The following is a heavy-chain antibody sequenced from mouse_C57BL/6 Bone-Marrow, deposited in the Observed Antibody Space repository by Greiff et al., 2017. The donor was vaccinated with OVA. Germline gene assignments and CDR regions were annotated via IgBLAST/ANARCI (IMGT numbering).Heavy chain of an antibody. D-gene: IGHD2-4*01. V-gene: IGHV3-6*01. J-gene: IGHJ4*01. CDR1: GYSITSGYY. Sequence: EVQLQQSGPGLVKPSQSLSLTCSVTGYSITSGYYWNWIRQFPGNNLEWRGYISYDGSNNYNPSLKNRISITRDTSKNQFFLKLNSVTTEDTATYYCARDSYDYDGGGFYYAMDYWGQGTSVTVSS. CDR3: ARDSYDYDGGGFYYAMDY. CDR2: ISYDGSN.